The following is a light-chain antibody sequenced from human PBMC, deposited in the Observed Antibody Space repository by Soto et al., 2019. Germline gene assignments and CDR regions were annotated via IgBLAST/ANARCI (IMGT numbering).Light chain of an antibody. CDR2: EVS. Sequence: QSVLTQPASVSGSPGQSITISCTGTSSDVGGYNYVSWYQHHPGKAPKLMIYEVSNRPSGVSNRLSGSKSGNTASLTISGLQAEDEADYYCSSYTSSSTPYAFGTGTKVTVL. CDR3: SSYTSSSTPYA. V-gene: IGLV2-14*01. J-gene: IGLJ1*01. CDR1: SSDVGGYNY.